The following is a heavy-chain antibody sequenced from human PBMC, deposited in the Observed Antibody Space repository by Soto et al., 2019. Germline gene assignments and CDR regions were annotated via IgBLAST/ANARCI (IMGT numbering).Heavy chain of an antibody. V-gene: IGHV3-23*01. CDR2: ISGSGGGT. Sequence: EVQLLESGGGLIQPGGSLRLSCAASGFTFSTYAMSWVRQAPGKGLEWVSYISGSGGGTYYADSVKGRFTISRDNSKNTLYLQMNSLRVEDTAVYYCAKDKGNWNIPFDFWGQGTLVTVSS. J-gene: IGHJ4*02. D-gene: IGHD1-1*01. CDR1: GFTFSTYA. CDR3: AKDKGNWNIPFDF.